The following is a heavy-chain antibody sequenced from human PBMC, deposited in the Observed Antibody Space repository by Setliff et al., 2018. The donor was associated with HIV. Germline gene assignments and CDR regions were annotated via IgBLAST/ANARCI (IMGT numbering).Heavy chain of an antibody. CDR2: FYHTGST. CDR3: ARDQGLELRGDYYYYGMDV. Sequence: SETLSLTCTVSGGSIRSHYWSWIRQPPGKGLEWIGSFYHTGSTHYNPSLKSRTTMSLDTSRNQVSLKLSSVSAADTAVYYCARDQGLELRGDYYYYGMDVWGQGTRSRLL. D-gene: IGHD1-7*01. J-gene: IGHJ6*02. CDR1: GGSIRSHY. V-gene: IGHV4-59*11.